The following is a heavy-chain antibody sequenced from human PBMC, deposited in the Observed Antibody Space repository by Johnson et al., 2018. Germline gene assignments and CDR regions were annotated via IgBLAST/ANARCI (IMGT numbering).Heavy chain of an antibody. V-gene: IGHV3-23*04. Sequence: VQLVETGGGLVQPGGSLRLSCAASGFTFSSYAMSWVRQAPGKGLEWVSAISGSGGSPYYADPVKGRSTISRDHSTETLDLQMNSRRAQDTAVYYCAKDPRGSLRDAFDIWGQGTMVTVSS. CDR2: ISGSGGSP. CDR1: GFTFSSYA. D-gene: IGHD4-17*01. CDR3: AKDPRGSLRDAFDI. J-gene: IGHJ3*02.